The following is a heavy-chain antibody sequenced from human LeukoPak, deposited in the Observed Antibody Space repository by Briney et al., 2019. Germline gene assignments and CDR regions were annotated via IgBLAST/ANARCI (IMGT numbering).Heavy chain of an antibody. J-gene: IGHJ4*02. D-gene: IGHD3-22*01. V-gene: IGHV4-31*03. CDR1: GASLSSDDQY. CDR3: SRGLDSRKLGY. CDR2: IHPSGML. Sequence: SETLSLTCTVSGASLSSDDQYWNWIRQSPGKGLEWIGSIHPSGMLCNNPSLESRVTISRDTSKNQFSLNLNSVTAADTAVYFCSRGLDSRKLGYWGLGTLVTVSS.